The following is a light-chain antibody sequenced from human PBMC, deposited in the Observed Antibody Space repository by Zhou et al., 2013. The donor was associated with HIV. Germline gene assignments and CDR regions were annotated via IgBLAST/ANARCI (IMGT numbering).Light chain of an antibody. CDR3: LQYESYPRT. CDR1: ESVTTS. J-gene: IGKJ2*01. V-gene: IGKV1-5*03. CDR2: RSS. Sequence: DIQMTQSPPSLSASVGDRVTITCRASESVTTSLAWYQQIPGKAPKLLIFRSSTLHTGVPARFSGTGSGTDFTLTIASLQSDDVGSYFCLQYESYPRTFGQGTKVEI.